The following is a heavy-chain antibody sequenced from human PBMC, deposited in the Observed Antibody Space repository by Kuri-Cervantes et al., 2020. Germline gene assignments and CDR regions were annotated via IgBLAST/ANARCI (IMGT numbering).Heavy chain of an antibody. V-gene: IGHV3-48*02. CDR1: EFSLSSYT. CDR3: ANIPAAMESYYYGMDV. D-gene: IGHD2-2*01. Sequence: GGSLRLSCVASEFSLSSYTMNWVRQAPGKGLEWISYISSSSSTIYYADSVKGRFTISRDNAKNSLYLQMNSLRDEDTAVYYCANIPAAMESYYYGMDVWGQGTTVTVSS. J-gene: IGHJ6*02. CDR2: ISSSSSTI.